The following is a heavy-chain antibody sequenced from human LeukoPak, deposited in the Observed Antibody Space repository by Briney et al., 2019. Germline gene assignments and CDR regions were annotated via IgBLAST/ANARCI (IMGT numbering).Heavy chain of an antibody. D-gene: IGHD3-9*01. Sequence: PGGSLRLSCAASGFTFSSYGMHWVRQAPGKGLEWVAFIRYDGSNKYYADSVKGRFTISRDNSKNTLYLQMNSLRAEDTAVYYCAKVLDGDTNYDILTGYYRYMDVWGKGTTVTISS. CDR3: AKVLDGDTNYDILTGYYRYMDV. CDR2: IRYDGSNK. V-gene: IGHV3-30*02. CDR1: GFTFSSYG. J-gene: IGHJ6*04.